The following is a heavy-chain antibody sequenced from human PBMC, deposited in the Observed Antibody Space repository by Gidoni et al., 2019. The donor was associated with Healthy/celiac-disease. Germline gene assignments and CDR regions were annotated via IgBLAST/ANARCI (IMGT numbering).Heavy chain of an antibody. CDR1: GYSFTSYC. Sequence: EVQLVQSGAAVKKPGESLTLSCKVSGYSFTSYCIGWVRQMPGKGLEWMGIIYPGDSDTRYSPSFQGQVTISADKSISTAYLQWSSLKASDTAMYYCARHSDYGDYGGYYYYGMDVWGQGTTVTVSS. D-gene: IGHD4-17*01. J-gene: IGHJ6*02. CDR3: ARHSDYGDYGGYYYYGMDV. V-gene: IGHV5-51*01. CDR2: IYPGDSDT.